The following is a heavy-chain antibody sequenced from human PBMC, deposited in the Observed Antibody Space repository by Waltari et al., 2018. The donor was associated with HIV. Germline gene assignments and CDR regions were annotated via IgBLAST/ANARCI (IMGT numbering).Heavy chain of an antibody. CDR1: GFTFSSYW. D-gene: IGHD3-10*01. CDR3: ARGGFYGSGSKVN. CDR2: IKKDGSEK. Sequence: EVQLVESGGGLVQPGGSLRLSCAASGFTFSSYWMSWVCQAPGKGVGGVANIKKDGSEKDYVDSVNGRFTISRDNAENSLYLQMNSLRAEDTAVYYCARGGFYGSGSKVNWGQGTLVTVSS. V-gene: IGHV3-7*04. J-gene: IGHJ4*02.